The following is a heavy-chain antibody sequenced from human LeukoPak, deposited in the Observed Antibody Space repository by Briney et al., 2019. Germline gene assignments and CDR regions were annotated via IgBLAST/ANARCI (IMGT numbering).Heavy chain of an antibody. Sequence: SETLSLTCTVSGGSISPYFWSWIRQPPGKGLEWIGYISYTGNTNYNPSLKSRVTLSVDTSKNQFSLQLTSVTAADTAVYYCARDDYRGVTNFDPWGQGTLVTVSS. CDR2: ISYTGNT. CDR3: ARDDYRGVTNFDP. J-gene: IGHJ5*02. CDR1: GGSISPYF. V-gene: IGHV4-59*01. D-gene: IGHD3-10*01.